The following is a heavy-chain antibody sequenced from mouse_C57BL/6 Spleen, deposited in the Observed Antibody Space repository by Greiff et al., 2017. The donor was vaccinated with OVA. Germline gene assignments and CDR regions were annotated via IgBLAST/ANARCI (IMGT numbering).Heavy chain of an antibody. CDR3: ASLDYYGSSYRYFDV. D-gene: IGHD1-1*01. CDR1: GYTFTSYW. J-gene: IGHJ1*03. V-gene: IGHV1-53*01. Sequence: QVQLKQSGTELVKPGASVKLSCKASGYTFTSYWMHWVKQRPGQGLEWIGNINPSNGGTNYNEKFKSKATLTVDKSSSTAYMQLSSLTSEDSAVYYCASLDYYGSSYRYFDVWGTGTTVTVSS. CDR2: INPSNGGT.